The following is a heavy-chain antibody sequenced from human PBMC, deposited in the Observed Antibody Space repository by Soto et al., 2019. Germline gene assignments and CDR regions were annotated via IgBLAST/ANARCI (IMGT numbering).Heavy chain of an antibody. D-gene: IGHD3-9*01. V-gene: IGHV3-30*18. CDR3: AKDRGGFFDWLHYYGMDV. J-gene: IGHJ6*02. CDR2: ISYDGKNK. Sequence: QVQLVESGGGVVQSGGSLRLSCAASGFNFNNYGMHWVRQAPGKGVEWVAFISYDGKNKNSADSVQGRFTISRDSSKNTMYLQMNSLRVEDTAVYYCAKDRGGFFDWLHYYGMDVWGQGTTVTVSS. CDR1: GFNFNNYG.